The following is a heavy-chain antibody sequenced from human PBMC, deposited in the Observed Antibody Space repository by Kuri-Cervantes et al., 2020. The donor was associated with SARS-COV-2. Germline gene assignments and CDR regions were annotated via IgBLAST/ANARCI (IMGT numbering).Heavy chain of an antibody. CDR1: GFSFSDYS. CDR3: ARGFYYDSSGPAGGVDYMDV. CDR2: ISSSGNYI. V-gene: IGHV3-21*01. Sequence: GESLKISCATSGFSFSDYSMNWVRLAPGKGLEWVSSISSSGNYIYYADSLKGRFTVSRDNAKSSLYLQMNSLRAEDTAVYYCARGFYYDSSGPAGGVDYMDVWGKGTTVTVSS. J-gene: IGHJ6*03. D-gene: IGHD3-22*01.